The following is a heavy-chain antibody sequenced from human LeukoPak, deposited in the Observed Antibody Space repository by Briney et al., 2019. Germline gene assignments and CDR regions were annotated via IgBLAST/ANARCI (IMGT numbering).Heavy chain of an antibody. CDR2: IYPGDSDT. J-gene: IGHJ4*02. D-gene: IGHD2-15*01. V-gene: IGHV5-51*01. CDR3: ARAQYCNSGSCYPDY. Sequence: GESLKISCKGSGYGFTTYWIGWVRQMPGKGLEWMGIIYPGDSDTRYIPSFQGQVTISADKSITTAYLQWSSLKASDTAMYYCARAQYCNSGSCYPDYWGQGTLVTVSS. CDR1: GYGFTTYW.